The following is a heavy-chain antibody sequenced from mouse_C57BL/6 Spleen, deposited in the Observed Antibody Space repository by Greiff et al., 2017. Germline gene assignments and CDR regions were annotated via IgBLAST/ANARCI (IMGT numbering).Heavy chain of an antibody. CDR3: ASYYYGSSYAMDY. V-gene: IGHV1-22*01. J-gene: IGHJ4*01. D-gene: IGHD1-1*01. CDR1: GYTFTDYN. Sequence: VQLKQSGPELVKPGASVKMSCKASGYTFTDYNMYWVKQSHGKSLEWIGYINPNNGGTSYNQKFKGKATLTVNKSSSTAYMELRSLTSEDSAVYYCASYYYGSSYAMDYWGQGTSVTVSS. CDR2: INPNNGGT.